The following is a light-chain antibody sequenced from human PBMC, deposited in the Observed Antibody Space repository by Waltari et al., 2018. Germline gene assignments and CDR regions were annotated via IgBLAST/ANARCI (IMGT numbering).Light chain of an antibody. CDR3: QQYNSDSRT. J-gene: IGKJ1*01. V-gene: IGKV1-5*03. Sequence: DIQMTQSPSTLSASVGDRVTIPCRASQSIDTWLAWSQQKPGKAPKLLIYRASSLESGVPSRFSGSGSGTEFTLTISSLQPDDSATYYCQQYNSDSRTFGQGTKVEIK. CDR2: RAS. CDR1: QSIDTW.